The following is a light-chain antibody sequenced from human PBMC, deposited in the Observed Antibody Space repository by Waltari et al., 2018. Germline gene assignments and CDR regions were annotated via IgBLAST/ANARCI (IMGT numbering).Light chain of an antibody. CDR2: LNSDGSH. CDR1: RGHSRYA. V-gene: IGLV4-69*01. CDR3: QTWGTGIRIWV. J-gene: IGLJ3*02. Sequence: QLVLTQSPSASASLGASVKLTCTLSRGHSRYAIPWHQQQPEKGPRYLMKLNSDGSHSKGDGIPDRFSGSSSGAERYLTISSLQSEDEADYYCQTWGTGIRIWVFGGGTKLTVL.